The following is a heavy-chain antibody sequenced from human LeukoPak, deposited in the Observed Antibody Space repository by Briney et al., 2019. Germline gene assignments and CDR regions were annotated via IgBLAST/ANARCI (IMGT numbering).Heavy chain of an antibody. Sequence: PGGSLRLSCAASGFTFSSYEMNWVRQAPGKGLEWVSYISSSGSTIHYADSVKGRFTISRDNAKNSLYLQMNSLRAEDTAVYYCARDQGRRGVDYFDYWGQGTLVTVSS. CDR3: ARDQGRRGVDYFDY. D-gene: IGHD1-1*01. J-gene: IGHJ4*02. CDR2: ISSSGSTI. CDR1: GFTFSSYE. V-gene: IGHV3-48*03.